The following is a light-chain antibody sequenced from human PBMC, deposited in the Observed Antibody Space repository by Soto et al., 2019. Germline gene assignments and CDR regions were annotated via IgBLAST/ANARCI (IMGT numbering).Light chain of an antibody. V-gene: IGLV2-14*01. CDR2: DVS. CDR3: SSYTSSSTPL. J-gene: IGLJ2*01. CDR1: SSDVGAYNY. Sequence: QSALTQPASVSGSPGRSITISCTGTSSDVGAYNYVSWYQQYPGKAPKLMIYDVSNRPSGVSNRFSGSKSGNTASLTISGLQAEDEADYYCSSYTSSSTPLFGGGTKLTVI.